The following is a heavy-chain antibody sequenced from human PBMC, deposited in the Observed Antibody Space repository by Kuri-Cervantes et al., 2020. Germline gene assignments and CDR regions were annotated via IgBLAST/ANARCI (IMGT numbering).Heavy chain of an antibody. J-gene: IGHJ3*02. D-gene: IGHD6-13*01. CDR2: ISSSSTI. Sequence: GESLKISCAASGFTFSSYSMNWVRQAPGKGLEWVSYISSSSTIYYADSVKGRFTISRDNAKNSLYLQMNSLRDEDTAVYYCARDHVGDSSSWYRPAWSNDAFDIWGQGTMVTVSS. CDR3: ARDHVGDSSSWYRPAWSNDAFDI. CDR1: GFTFSSYS. V-gene: IGHV3-48*02.